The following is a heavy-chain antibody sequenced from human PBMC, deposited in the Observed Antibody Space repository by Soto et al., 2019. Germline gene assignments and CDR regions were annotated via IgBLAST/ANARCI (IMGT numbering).Heavy chain of an antibody. CDR1: GYTFTSYG. D-gene: IGHD1-1*01. CDR3: ARGRYGDY. V-gene: IGHV1-18*01. CDR2: ISAHNGNT. J-gene: IGHJ4*02. Sequence: QVHLVQSGAEVKKPGASVKVSCKGSGYTFTSYGITWVRQAPGQGLEWMGWISAHNGNTDYAQRLQGRVTVTRDTSTSTAYMELRSLRSDDTAVYYCARGRYGDYWGQGALVAVSS.